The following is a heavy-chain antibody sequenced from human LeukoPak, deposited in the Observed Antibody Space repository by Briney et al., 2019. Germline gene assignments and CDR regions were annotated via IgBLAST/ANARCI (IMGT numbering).Heavy chain of an antibody. Sequence: ASVKVSCKASGYTFTSYGISWVRQAPGQGLEWMGWINPNSGGTNYAQKFQGRVTMTRDTSISTAYMELSRLRSDDTAVYYCARGRKDHYYGSGSYPYWGQGTLVTVSS. V-gene: IGHV1-2*02. J-gene: IGHJ4*02. CDR2: INPNSGGT. CDR1: GYTFTSYG. CDR3: ARGRKDHYYGSGSYPY. D-gene: IGHD3-10*01.